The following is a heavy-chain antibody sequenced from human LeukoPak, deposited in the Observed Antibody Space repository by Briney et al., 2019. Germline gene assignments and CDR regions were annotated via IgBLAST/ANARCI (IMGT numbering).Heavy chain of an antibody. D-gene: IGHD2-2*01. CDR1: GFTFSSYA. J-gene: IGHJ4*02. Sequence: PGGSLRLSCAASGFTFSSYAMHWVRQAPGKGLEWVAVISYDGSNKYYADSVKGRFTISRDNSKNTLYLQMNSLRAEDTAVYYCARDCSSTSCYYGSFDYWGQGTLVTVSS. CDR3: ARDCSSTSCYYGSFDY. V-gene: IGHV3-30-3*01. CDR2: ISYDGSNK.